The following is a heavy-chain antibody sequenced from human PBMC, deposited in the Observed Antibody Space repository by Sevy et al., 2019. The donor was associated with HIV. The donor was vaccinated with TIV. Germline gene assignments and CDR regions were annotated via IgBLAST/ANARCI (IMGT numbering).Heavy chain of an antibody. CDR3: VRPYGSGSWEAFDI. CDR1: GFTFSTYT. CDR2: ISSSSNYI. Sequence: GGSLRLSCAASGFTFSTYTMNWVRQAPGKGLEWVSSISSSSNYIYYADSVKGRLTISRDNAKNSLYLQMNSLIAEDTAVYYCVRPYGSGSWEAFDIWGQGTMVTVSS. V-gene: IGHV3-21*04. J-gene: IGHJ3*02. D-gene: IGHD3-10*01.